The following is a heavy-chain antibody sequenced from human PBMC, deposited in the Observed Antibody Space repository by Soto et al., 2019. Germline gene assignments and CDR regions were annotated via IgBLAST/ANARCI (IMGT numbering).Heavy chain of an antibody. CDR1: GFSFSGSS. Sequence: GESLKISCAASGFSFSGSSMNWLRLAPGKGLEWISYISYVTSRTYYADSVKGRFTISRDNAKSSLYLQMNSLRVEDTAVYYCARDLGNYDSSGYFDYWGLGTQVTVSS. D-gene: IGHD3-22*01. J-gene: IGHJ4*02. CDR2: ISYVTSRT. V-gene: IGHV3-48*01. CDR3: ARDLGNYDSSGYFDY.